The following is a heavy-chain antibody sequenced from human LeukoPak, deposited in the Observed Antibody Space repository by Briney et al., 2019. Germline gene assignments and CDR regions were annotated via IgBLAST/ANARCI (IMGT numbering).Heavy chain of an antibody. V-gene: IGHV3-72*01. CDR3: ARGSEGCPFDY. D-gene: IGHD1-26*01. Sequence: QPGGSLRLSCAASGFTFSSHWMHWVRQAPGKGLEWVGRTRNKANSYNTEYAASVKGRFTISRDDSKNSLYLQMNSLKTEDTAVYYCARGSEGCPFDYWGQGTLVTVSS. J-gene: IGHJ4*02. CDR1: GFTFSSHW. CDR2: TRNKANSYNT.